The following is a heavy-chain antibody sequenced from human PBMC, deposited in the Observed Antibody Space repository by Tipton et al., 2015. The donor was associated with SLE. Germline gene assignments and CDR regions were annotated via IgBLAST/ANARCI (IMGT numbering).Heavy chain of an antibody. V-gene: IGHV3-23*01. CDR1: GFIFSNYA. CDR2: IDYSGGGT. Sequence: SLRLSCAASGFIFSNYAMSWVRQAPGKGLEWGSSIDYSGGGTYYADSVKGRFTISRDNSKNTLYLQMNNLRAYDTAVYYRAKRVEYSNSAAYLDYWGQGTVVAVSS. CDR3: AKRVEYSNSAAYLDY. J-gene: IGHJ4*02. D-gene: IGHD6-6*01.